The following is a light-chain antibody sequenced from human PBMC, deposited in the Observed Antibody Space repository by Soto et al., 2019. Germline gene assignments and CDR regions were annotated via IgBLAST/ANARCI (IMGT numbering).Light chain of an antibody. V-gene: IGLV2-8*01. Sequence: QSVLTQPPSASGSPGQSVSISCTGTSRDIGDYNYVSWYQQHPGKAPKLIIYEVSKRPSGVPDRFSASKFANTASLTVAGLQAEDEADYHCSPYAGDNSSVFGSGTKVNV. CDR3: SPYAGDNSSV. CDR2: EVS. J-gene: IGLJ1*01. CDR1: SRDIGDYNY.